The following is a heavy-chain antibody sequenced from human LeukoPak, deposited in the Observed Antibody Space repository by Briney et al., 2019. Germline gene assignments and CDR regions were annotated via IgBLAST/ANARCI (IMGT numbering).Heavy chain of an antibody. Sequence: SGGSLRLSCATSGFTFSLYWMNWVRQAPGKGLEWVANIKEDGSEKNYVESVKGRFTISRDNAKNSVFLQMNTLRADDTAVYYCARATRDDYGDVHDAFDVWGQGTMVAVSS. D-gene: IGHD4-17*01. J-gene: IGHJ3*01. CDR3: ARATRDDYGDVHDAFDV. V-gene: IGHV3-7*01. CDR2: IKEDGSEK. CDR1: GFTFSLYW.